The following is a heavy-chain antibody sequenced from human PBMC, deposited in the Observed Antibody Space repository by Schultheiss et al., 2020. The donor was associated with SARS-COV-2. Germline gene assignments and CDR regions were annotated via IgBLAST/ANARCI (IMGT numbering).Heavy chain of an antibody. V-gene: IGHV3-74*01. CDR2: INSDGSGT. CDR3: ARGKGATTYLDY. J-gene: IGHJ4*02. Sequence: GESLKISCAASGFTFSTYWMHWVRQVPGKGLVWVSRINSDGSGTSYADSVKGRFTISRDNAKNSLYLQMNSLRAEDTAVYYCARGKGATTYLDYWGQGTLVTVSS. CDR1: GFTFSTYW. D-gene: IGHD1-26*01.